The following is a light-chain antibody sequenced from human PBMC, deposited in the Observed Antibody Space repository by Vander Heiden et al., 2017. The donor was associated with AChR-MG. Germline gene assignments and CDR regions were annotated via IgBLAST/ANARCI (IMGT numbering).Light chain of an antibody. Sequence: QSVLTQPPSASGTPGQRVTISCSGGSSNIGSNTVNWYQQLPGTAPKLLINSINQRPSGVPDRFSGSRSGTSASLAISGLQSEDEADYYCATWDDSLNGLVFGGGTKLTVL. V-gene: IGLV1-44*01. CDR3: ATWDDSLNGLV. CDR2: SIN. J-gene: IGLJ2*01. CDR1: SSNIGSNT.